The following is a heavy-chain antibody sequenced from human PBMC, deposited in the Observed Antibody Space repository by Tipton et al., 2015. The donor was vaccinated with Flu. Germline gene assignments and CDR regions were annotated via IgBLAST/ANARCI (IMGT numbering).Heavy chain of an antibody. CDR1: GDSIGSSYY. V-gene: IGHV4-38-2*01. D-gene: IGHD3-10*01. CDR2: ISHSGST. Sequence: TLSLTCSVSGDSIGSSYYWGWIRQPPGKGLEWIGSISHSGSTYYKPSLKSRVTISLDTFQNQFSLKLNSVTAADTAVYYCSRSTYYYGSGSSDYWGQGTLVTVSS. J-gene: IGHJ4*02. CDR3: SRSTYYYGSGSSDY.